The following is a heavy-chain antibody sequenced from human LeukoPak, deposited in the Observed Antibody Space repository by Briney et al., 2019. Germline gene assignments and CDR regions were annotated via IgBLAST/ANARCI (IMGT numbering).Heavy chain of an antibody. CDR2: INHSGST. V-gene: IGHV4-34*01. J-gene: IGHJ3*02. D-gene: IGHD6-13*01. Sequence: SETLSLACAVYGVSFSGYYWSWIRQPPGKGLEWIGEINHSGSTNYNPSLKSRVTISVDTSKNQFSLKLSSVTAADTAVYYCARDRLTYSSSWSDAFDIWGQGTMVTVSS. CDR1: GVSFSGYY. CDR3: ARDRLTYSSSWSDAFDI.